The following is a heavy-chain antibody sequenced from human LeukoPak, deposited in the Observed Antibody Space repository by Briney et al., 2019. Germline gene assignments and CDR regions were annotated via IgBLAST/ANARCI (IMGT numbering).Heavy chain of an antibody. Sequence: GGSLRLSCAASGFTFSSYGMHWVRQAPGKGLEWVAVIWYDGSNKYYADSVKGRFTISRDNSKNTLYLQMNSLRAEDTAVYYCARESAAGQSFDYWGQGTLVTVSS. D-gene: IGHD6-13*01. CDR3: ARESAAGQSFDY. V-gene: IGHV3-33*08. J-gene: IGHJ4*02. CDR2: IWYDGSNK. CDR1: GFTFSSYG.